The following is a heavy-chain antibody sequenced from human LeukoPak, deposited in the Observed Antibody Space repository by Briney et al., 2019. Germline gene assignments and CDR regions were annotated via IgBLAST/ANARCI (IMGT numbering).Heavy chain of an antibody. CDR2: IGTAGDT. J-gene: IGHJ3*02. Sequence: GGSLRLSCAASGFTFSSYDMHWVRQATGKGLEWVSAIGTAGDTYYPGSVKGRFTISRENAKNSLYLQMNRLRAGDTAVYYCARALNVGGAHDAFDIWGQGTMVTVSS. V-gene: IGHV3-13*01. CDR1: GFTFSSYD. D-gene: IGHD2-21*01. CDR3: ARALNVGGAHDAFDI.